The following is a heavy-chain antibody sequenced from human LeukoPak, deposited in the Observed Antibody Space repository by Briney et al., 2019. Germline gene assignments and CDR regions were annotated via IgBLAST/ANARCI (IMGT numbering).Heavy chain of an antibody. CDR3: ASLGDYCSSTSCPDY. J-gene: IGHJ4*02. V-gene: IGHV3-74*01. Sequence: GGALRLSCAASGFTFSSYWIPWVREAPGKGLGRVSRINSDGSSTSYADSVKGRFTISRDNAKNTLYLQMNSLRAEDTAVYYCASLGDYCSSTSCPDYWGQGTLVTVSS. CDR1: GFTFSSYW. D-gene: IGHD2-2*01. CDR2: INSDGSST.